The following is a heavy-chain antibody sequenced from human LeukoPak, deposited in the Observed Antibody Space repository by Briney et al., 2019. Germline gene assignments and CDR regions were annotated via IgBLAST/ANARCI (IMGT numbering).Heavy chain of an antibody. J-gene: IGHJ5*02. Sequence: PGGSLRLSCAASGFAFSSYAMSWVRQAPGKGLEWVSGVSGSDGTTYYVDSVKGRFTISRDNAKNSLYLQMNSLRAEDTAVYYCARVVATITLRANNWFDPWGQGTLVTVSS. CDR1: GFAFSSYA. CDR2: VSGSDGTT. V-gene: IGHV3-23*01. D-gene: IGHD5-12*01. CDR3: ARVVATITLRANNWFDP.